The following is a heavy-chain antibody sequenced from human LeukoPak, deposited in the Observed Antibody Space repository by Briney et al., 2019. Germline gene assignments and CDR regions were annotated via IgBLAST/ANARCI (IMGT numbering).Heavy chain of an antibody. J-gene: IGHJ5*02. CDR1: GGSISSYY. D-gene: IGHD1-14*01. V-gene: IGHV4-39*01. Sequence: SETLSLTCTVSGGSISSYYWGWIRQPPGKGLEWIGSISYSGRTYYNPSLESRVTISVDASKNQFSLELNSVTAADTAVYYCARDQQYHPPAGWFDPWGQGTLVTVSS. CDR3: ARDQQYHPPAGWFDP. CDR2: ISYSGRT.